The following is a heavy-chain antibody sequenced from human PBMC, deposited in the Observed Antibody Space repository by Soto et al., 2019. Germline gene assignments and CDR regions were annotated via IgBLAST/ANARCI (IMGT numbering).Heavy chain of an antibody. CDR3: ARQAHDILTGYYTGFDY. V-gene: IGHV5-51*01. Sequence: GESLKISCKDSGYSFTSYWIGWVRQMPGKGLEWMGIIYPGDSDTRYSPSFQGQVTISADKSISTAYLQWSSLKASDTAMYYCARQAHDILTGYYTGFDYWGQGTLVTVSS. CDR1: GYSFTSYW. D-gene: IGHD3-9*01. J-gene: IGHJ4*02. CDR2: IYPGDSDT.